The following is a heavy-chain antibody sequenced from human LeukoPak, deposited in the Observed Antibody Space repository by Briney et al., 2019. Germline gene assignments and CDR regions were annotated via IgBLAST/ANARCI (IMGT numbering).Heavy chain of an antibody. J-gene: IGHJ4*02. CDR2: IGGSGGFT. CDR3: AKGHGSTWYDGLYYFDY. D-gene: IGHD6-13*01. Sequence: GGSLRLSLAAPGFTFSSYGMSWVRQAPGKGLEWVSGIGGSGGFTYYADSLKGRFTISRDNSKNMLYLQMNSLRVEDTAVYYCAKGHGSTWYDGLYYFDYWGQGILVTVSS. CDR1: GFTFSSYG. V-gene: IGHV3-23*01.